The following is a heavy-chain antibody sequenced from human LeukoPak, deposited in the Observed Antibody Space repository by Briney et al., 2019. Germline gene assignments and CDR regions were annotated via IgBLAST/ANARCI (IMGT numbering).Heavy chain of an antibody. CDR2: ISSTDAGT. Sequence: PGGSLRLSRAASGFSLSSYAMSWVRQAPGKGLEWVSAISSTDAGTYHADSVRGRFTISRDSSKNTLYLQMNSLRAEDAAVYYCAKAPVTSCRGAYCYPFDYWGQGTLVTVSS. J-gene: IGHJ4*02. D-gene: IGHD2-21*01. CDR3: AKAPVTSCRGAYCYPFDY. CDR1: GFSLSSYA. V-gene: IGHV3-23*01.